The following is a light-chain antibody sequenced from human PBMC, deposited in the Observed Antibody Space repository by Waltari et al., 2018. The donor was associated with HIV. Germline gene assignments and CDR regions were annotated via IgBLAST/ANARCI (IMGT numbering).Light chain of an antibody. CDR3: SSYTSINTRV. V-gene: IGLV2-14*03. CDR2: DVN. J-gene: IGLJ1*01. Sequence: QSALTQPASVSESPGQSITISCTGTTRDVGLSTFVSWYQQYPGRAPKLLIYDVNNRPSGVSNRFSGSKSGDTASLTISGLQAEDEADYYCSSYTSINTRVFGTGTTVTVL. CDR1: TRDVGLSTF.